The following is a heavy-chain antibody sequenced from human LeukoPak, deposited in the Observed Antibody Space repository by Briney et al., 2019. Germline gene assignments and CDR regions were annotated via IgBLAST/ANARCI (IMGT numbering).Heavy chain of an antibody. CDR1: GYTFTSYG. Sequence: GASVKVSCKASGYTFTSYGISWVRQATGQGLEWMGWMNPNSGNTGYAQKFQGRVTMTRNTSISTAYMELSSLRSEDTAVYYCARAVLRYFDWLSGTQYYFDYWGQGTLVTVSS. J-gene: IGHJ4*02. CDR2: MNPNSGNT. D-gene: IGHD3-9*01. V-gene: IGHV1-8*02. CDR3: ARAVLRYFDWLSGTQYYFDY.